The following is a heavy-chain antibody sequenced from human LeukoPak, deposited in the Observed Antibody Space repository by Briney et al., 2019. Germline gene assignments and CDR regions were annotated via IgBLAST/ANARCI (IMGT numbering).Heavy chain of an antibody. CDR3: ARKPKTTKTSYFDY. CDR1: GGSVTSYY. CDR2: IYYSGNT. D-gene: IGHD4-11*01. J-gene: IGHJ4*02. Sequence: PSETLSLTCTISGGSVTSYYWSWVRQPPGKGLDWIGYIYYSGNTNYNPSLKSRVTISVDTSKNQFSLKLSSVTAADTAVYYCARKPKTTKTSYFDYWGQGTLVTVSS. V-gene: IGHV4-59*08.